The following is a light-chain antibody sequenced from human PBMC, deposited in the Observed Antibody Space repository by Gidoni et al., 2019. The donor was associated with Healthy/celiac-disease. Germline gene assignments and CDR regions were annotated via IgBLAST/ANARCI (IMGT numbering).Light chain of an antibody. V-gene: IGKV1-39*01. J-gene: IGKJ2*01. CDR1: QSISSY. CDR3: QQSYSTPPMYT. CDR2: AAS. Sequence: DIQMTQSPSSLSASVGDRVTITCRASQSISSYLNWYQQKPGKAPKLLIYAASSLQSGVPSRFIGSGSGTDFTLTVSSLQPEDFSTYYCQQSYSTPPMYTFXXXTKLEIK.